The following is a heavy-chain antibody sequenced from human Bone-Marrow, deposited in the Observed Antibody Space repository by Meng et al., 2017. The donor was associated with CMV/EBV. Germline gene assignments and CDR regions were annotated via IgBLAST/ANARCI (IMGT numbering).Heavy chain of an antibody. Sequence: GESLKISCAVSGFTFSDYYMSWIRQAPGKGLEWVSSISSSSSYIYYADSVKGRFTISRDNAKNSLYLQMNSLRAEDTAVYYCARTYDFWSGYWDNWFDPWGQGTLVTVSS. CDR3: ARTYDFWSGYWDNWFDP. CDR1: GFTFSDYY. V-gene: IGHV3-11*06. CDR2: ISSSSSYI. D-gene: IGHD3-3*01. J-gene: IGHJ5*02.